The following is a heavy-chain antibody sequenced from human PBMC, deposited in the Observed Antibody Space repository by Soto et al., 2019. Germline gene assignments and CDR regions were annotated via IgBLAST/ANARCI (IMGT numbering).Heavy chain of an antibody. V-gene: IGHV1-69*13. CDR2: IIPIFGTA. CDR3: ARGIAVAGIDYYYYYGMDV. CDR1: GGTFSSYA. Sequence: ASVKVSCKASGGTFSSYAISWVRQAPGQGLEWMGGIIPIFGTANYAQKFQGRVTITADESTSTAYMELSSLRSEDTAVYYCARGIAVAGIDYYYYYGMDVWGQGTTVNV. J-gene: IGHJ6*02. D-gene: IGHD6-19*01.